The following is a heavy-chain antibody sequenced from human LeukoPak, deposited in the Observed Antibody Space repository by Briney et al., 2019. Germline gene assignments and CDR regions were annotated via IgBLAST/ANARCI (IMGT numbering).Heavy chain of an antibody. CDR1: GFTFSSYA. CDR2: ISGSGGST. J-gene: IGHJ4*02. Sequence: GGSLRLSCAASGFTFSSYAMSWVRQAPGKGLEWVSAISGSGGSTYYADSVKGRFTISRDNSKNTLYLQMNSLRAEDTAVYYCANLWFGELLQMGDYWGQGTLVTVSS. CDR3: ANLWFGELLQMGDY. D-gene: IGHD3-10*01. V-gene: IGHV3-23*01.